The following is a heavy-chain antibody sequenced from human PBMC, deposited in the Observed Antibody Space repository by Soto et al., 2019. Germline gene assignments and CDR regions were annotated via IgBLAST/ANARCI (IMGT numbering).Heavy chain of an antibody. D-gene: IGHD3-10*01. CDR3: ARGGYYFVLRSDYNSFLLCNGMDV. J-gene: IGHJ6*02. Sequence: GLEWMGGIIPIFGTANYAQKFQGRVTITADESTSTAYMELSSLRSEDTVVYYCARGGYYFVLRSDYNSFLLCNGMDVWGQRTTVTVSS. CDR2: IIPIFGTA. V-gene: IGHV1-69*01.